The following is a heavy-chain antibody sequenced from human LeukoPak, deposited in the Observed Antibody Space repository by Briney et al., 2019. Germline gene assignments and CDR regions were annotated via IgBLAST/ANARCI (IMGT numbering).Heavy chain of an antibody. V-gene: IGHV4-61*02. Sequence: SETLSLTCTVSGGSISSGSYYWSWIRQPAGKGLEWIGRIYTSGSTNYNPSLKGRVTISVDTSKNQFSLKLSSVTAADTAVYYCARAAYGSGSYYRAFDYWGQGTLVTVSS. CDR3: ARAAYGSGSYYRAFDY. CDR2: IYTSGST. CDR1: GGSISSGSYY. D-gene: IGHD3-10*01. J-gene: IGHJ4*02.